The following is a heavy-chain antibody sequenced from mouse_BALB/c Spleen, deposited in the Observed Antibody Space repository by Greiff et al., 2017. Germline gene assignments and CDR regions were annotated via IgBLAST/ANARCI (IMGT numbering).Heavy chain of an antibody. J-gene: IGHJ1*01. Sequence: EVQLQESGPGLVKPSQSLSLTCTVTGYSITSDYAWNWIRQFPGNKLEWMGYISYSGSTSYNPSLKSRISITRDTSKNQFFLQLNSVTTEDTATYYCARGYYYGSSPWYFDVWGAGTTVTVSS. CDR2: ISYSGST. CDR3: ARGYYYGSSPWYFDV. V-gene: IGHV3-2*02. D-gene: IGHD1-1*01. CDR1: GYSITSDYA.